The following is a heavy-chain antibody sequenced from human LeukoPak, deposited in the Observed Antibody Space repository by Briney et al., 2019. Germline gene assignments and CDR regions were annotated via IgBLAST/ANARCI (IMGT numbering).Heavy chain of an antibody. D-gene: IGHD5-18*01. CDR2: IYYSGST. CDR3: ARTTEGGYTYNYFSYYYMDV. CDR1: GGSINYYY. Sequence: PSETLSLTCAVSGGSINYYYWSWIRQPPGKGLEWIGYIYYSGSTNYNPSLKSRVTISVDTSNNQFSLKLSSVTAADSAVYYCARTTEGGYTYNYFSYYYMDVWGKGTPVTISS. J-gene: IGHJ6*03. V-gene: IGHV4-59*01.